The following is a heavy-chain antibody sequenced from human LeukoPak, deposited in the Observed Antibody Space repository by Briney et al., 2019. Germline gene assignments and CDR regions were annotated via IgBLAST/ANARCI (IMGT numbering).Heavy chain of an antibody. CDR2: INPNGAST. CDR3: ARGGLSDIALVSARLSIDC. J-gene: IGHJ4*02. Sequence: ASVKVSCKASGYTFTNYYIHWVRQAPGQGLEWVGIINPNGASTFYAQKFQDRVTMTRDTSTSTGYMELGSLTSEDTAVYYCARGGLSDIALVSARLSIDCWGQGILVTVSS. CDR1: GYTFTNYY. D-gene: IGHD2-8*01. V-gene: IGHV1-46*01.